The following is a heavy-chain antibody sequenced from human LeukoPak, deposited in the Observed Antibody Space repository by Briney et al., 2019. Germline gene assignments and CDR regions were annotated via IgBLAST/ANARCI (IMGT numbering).Heavy chain of an antibody. V-gene: IGHV1-2*04. CDR2: INPNSGGT. CDR1: GYTLTNYA. J-gene: IGHJ5*02. D-gene: IGHD3-22*01. Sequence: ASVKVSCKGSGYTLTNYAIHWVRQAPGQGLEWMGWINPNSGGTNYAQKFQGWVTMTRDTSISTAYMELSRLRSDDTAVYYCARGTSLLLIPNYYDKFWFDPWGQGTLVTVSS. CDR3: ARGTSLLLIPNYYDKFWFDP.